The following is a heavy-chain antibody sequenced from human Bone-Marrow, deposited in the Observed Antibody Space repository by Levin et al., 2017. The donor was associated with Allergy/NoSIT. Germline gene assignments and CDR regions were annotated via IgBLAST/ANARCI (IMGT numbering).Heavy chain of an antibody. CDR1: GDSVSSGTNY. CDR3: ARVCSGGRCLDS. J-gene: IGHJ4*02. D-gene: IGHD2-15*01. Sequence: SQTLSLTCIVSGDSVSSGTNYWAWMRQPPGKELEWIGSVSYSGTTYYNPSLTSRVSLFVNTSKNQFSLKLSAVTAADTALYYCARVCSGGRCLDSWGQGTLVTVSS. CDR2: VSYSGTT. V-gene: IGHV4-39*01.